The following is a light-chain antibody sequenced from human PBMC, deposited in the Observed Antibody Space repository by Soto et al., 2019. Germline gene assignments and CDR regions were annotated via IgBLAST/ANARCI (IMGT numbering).Light chain of an antibody. CDR3: QKYDKWPTWT. CDR1: QSVSRD. CDR2: GAS. J-gene: IGKJ1*01. V-gene: IGKV3-15*01. Sequence: EIVLTQSPATLSVSPGERATLSCRASQSVSRDLAWYQQKPGQAPRLPIYGASTRAPSIPDRFSGSGSGTDFTLTISRLQSEDFAVYYCQKYDKWPTWTFGQGTKVDIK.